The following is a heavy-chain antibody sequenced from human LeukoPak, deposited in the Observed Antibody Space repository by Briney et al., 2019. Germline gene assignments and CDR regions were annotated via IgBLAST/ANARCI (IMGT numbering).Heavy chain of an antibody. Sequence: ASVKVSCKASGYTFTGYYMHWVRQAPGQGLEWMGRINANSGATNYAQNFQGRVTMTRDTSISTAYMELRRLRSDDTAVYYCAKPNSGSYSPFDYWGQGTLVTVSS. CDR3: AKPNSGSYSPFDY. D-gene: IGHD1-26*01. CDR1: GYTFTGYY. J-gene: IGHJ4*02. V-gene: IGHV1-2*06. CDR2: INANSGAT.